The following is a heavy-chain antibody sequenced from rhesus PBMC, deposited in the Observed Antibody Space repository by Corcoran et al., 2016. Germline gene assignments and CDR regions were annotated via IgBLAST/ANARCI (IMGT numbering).Heavy chain of an antibody. CDR3: ASDLGYGLDS. CDR2: SSGSGGST. CDR1: GGSLSSNY. Sequence: QLQLQESGPGLVKPSETLSLTFAVSGGSLSSNYWSWIRPPPGKGLDWIGRSSGSGGSTDDNPALKSRVTISTDKSKNQFSLKRSSVTAADTAVYYCASDLGYGLDSWGQGGVVTVSS. V-gene: IGHV4-173*01. J-gene: IGHJ6*01.